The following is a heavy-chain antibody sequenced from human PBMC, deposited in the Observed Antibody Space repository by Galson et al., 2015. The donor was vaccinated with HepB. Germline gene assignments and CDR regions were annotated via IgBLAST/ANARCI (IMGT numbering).Heavy chain of an antibody. J-gene: IGHJ4*02. CDR1: GGSITSYY. V-gene: IGHV4-4*07. Sequence: ETLSLTCTVSGGSITSYYWSWIRQPAGKGLEWIGRIYSSGSTNYNPSLKSRVTMSVDTSKNQISLKLSSVTAADTGVYYCARTIVVAGTIFDYWGQGTLVTVSS. CDR3: ARTIVVAGTIFDY. CDR2: IYSSGST. D-gene: IGHD6-19*01.